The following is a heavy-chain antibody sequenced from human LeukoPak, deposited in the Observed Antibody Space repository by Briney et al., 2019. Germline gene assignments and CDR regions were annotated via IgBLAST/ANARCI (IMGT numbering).Heavy chain of an antibody. V-gene: IGHV3-23*01. CDR3: AKDVTSGWYVGNWFDP. CDR2: ISGGGSST. J-gene: IGHJ5*02. CDR1: GFTFSSYA. D-gene: IGHD6-19*01. Sequence: GGSLRLSCAASGFTFSSYAMSWVRQAPGKGLEWVSGISGGGSSTYDADSVMGRFTISRDNSKNTLYLQMNSLRAEETAEYYCAKDVTSGWYVGNWFDPWGQGTLVTVSS.